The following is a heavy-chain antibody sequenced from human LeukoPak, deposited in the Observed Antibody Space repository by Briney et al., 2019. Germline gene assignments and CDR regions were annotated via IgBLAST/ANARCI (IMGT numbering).Heavy chain of an antibody. J-gene: IGHJ4*02. Sequence: ASVKVSCKASGYTFTSYDINWVRQATGQGLEWMGWMNPNSGNTGYAQKFQGRVTITRNTSISTAYMELSSLRSEDTAVYYCARGRYDTPFNADYWGQGTLVTVSS. CDR2: MNPNSGNT. CDR3: ARGRYDTPFNADY. CDR1: GYTFTSYD. V-gene: IGHV1-8*03. D-gene: IGHD3-9*01.